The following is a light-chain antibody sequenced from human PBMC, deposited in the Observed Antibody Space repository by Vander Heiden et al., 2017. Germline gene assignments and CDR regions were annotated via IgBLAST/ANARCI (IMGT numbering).Light chain of an antibody. V-gene: IGLV1-51*02. CDR3: GTWDSSLSAGV. CDR2: EDN. J-gene: IGLJ3*02. Sequence: QSVLTQPPSVYAAPGQRVTISCSGSSSNIGKNFVSWYQQLPGTAPKLLIYEDNNRPSGIPGRFSGSKSGTSATLGITGLQTGDEADYYCGTWDSSLSAGVFGGGTKVT. CDR1: SSNIGKNF.